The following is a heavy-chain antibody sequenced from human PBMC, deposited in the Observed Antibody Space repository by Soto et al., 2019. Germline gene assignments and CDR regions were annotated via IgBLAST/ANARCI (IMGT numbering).Heavy chain of an antibody. CDR3: ARWAVAGTSWFDP. CDR1: GGSINTTNW. V-gene: IGHV4-4*02. J-gene: IGHJ5*02. Sequence: PSETLSLTCAVSGGSINTTNWWNWVRQPPGKGLEWTGEIYHSGRTNFNPSLKSRVTISIDQSKNQVSLKLSSVTAADTAVYYCARWAVAGTSWFDPWGQGTQVTVSS. CDR2: IYHSGRT. D-gene: IGHD6-19*01.